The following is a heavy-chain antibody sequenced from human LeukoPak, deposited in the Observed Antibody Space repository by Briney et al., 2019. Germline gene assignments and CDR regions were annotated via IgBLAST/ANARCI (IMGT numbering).Heavy chain of an antibody. D-gene: IGHD4-17*01. V-gene: IGHV4-59*01. CDR1: GGSISSYY. Sequence: TSETLSLTCTVSGGSISSYYWSWIRQPPGKGLEWIGYIYYSGSTNYNPSLKSRVTISVDTSKDQFSLELSSVTAADTAVYYCARTSYGDYGATNWFDPWGQGTLVTVSS. CDR3: ARTSYGDYGATNWFDP. CDR2: IYYSGST. J-gene: IGHJ5*02.